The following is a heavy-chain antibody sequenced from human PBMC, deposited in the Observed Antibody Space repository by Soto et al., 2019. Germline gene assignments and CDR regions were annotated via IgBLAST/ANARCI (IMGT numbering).Heavy chain of an antibody. CDR1: GGTFSSYA. V-gene: IGHV1-69*13. J-gene: IGHJ6*02. D-gene: IGHD2-15*01. Sequence: GASVKVSCKASGGTFSSYAISWVRQAPGQGLEWMGGIIPIFGTANYAQKFQGRVTITADESTSTAYMELSSLRSEDTAVYYCAGRPELTRIYSSYAMDACGQGTTVTVSS. CDR2: IIPIFGTA. CDR3: AGRPELTRIYSSYAMDA.